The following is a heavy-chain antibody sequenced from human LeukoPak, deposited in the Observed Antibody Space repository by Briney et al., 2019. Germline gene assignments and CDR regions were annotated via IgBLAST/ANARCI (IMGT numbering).Heavy chain of an antibody. D-gene: IGHD6-13*01. CDR2: TYYRSKWFF. CDR3: ARDRRADSSSHNDY. Sequence: SQTLSLTCAISGDSVSSNSAAWNWIRQSPSRGLEWLGRTYYRSKWFFNYEVSVRSRITINPDTSKNQFSLQLNSVTPEDTAVYYCARDRRADSSSHNDYWGQGTLVTVSS. J-gene: IGHJ4*02. CDR1: GDSVSSNSAA. V-gene: IGHV6-1*01.